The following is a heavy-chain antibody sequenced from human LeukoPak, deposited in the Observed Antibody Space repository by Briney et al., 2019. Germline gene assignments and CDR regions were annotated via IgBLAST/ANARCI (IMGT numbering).Heavy chain of an antibody. CDR1: GYTFTNYY. J-gene: IGHJ4*02. V-gene: IGHV1-46*01. D-gene: IGHD6-13*01. Sequence: ASVKVSCKASGYTFTNYYMPWVRQAPGQGLEWMGIINPSGGSTIYAQKFQGRVTMTRDMSTSTVYMELSSLRSEDTAVYYCAKSGGKMGIIAAAGYYFDYWGQGTLVTVSS. CDR2: INPSGGST. CDR3: AKSGGKMGIIAAAGYYFDY.